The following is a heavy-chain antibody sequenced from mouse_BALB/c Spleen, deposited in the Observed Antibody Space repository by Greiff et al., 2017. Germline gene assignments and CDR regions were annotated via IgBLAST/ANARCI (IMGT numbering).Heavy chain of an antibody. D-gene: IGHD1-1*01. CDR3: ARIPPYYGSSTYAMDY. V-gene: IGHV5-6-3*01. CDR2: INSNGGST. J-gene: IGHJ4*01. CDR1: GFTFSSYG. Sequence: EVHLVESGGGLVQPGGSLKLSCAASGFTFSSYGMSWVRQTPDKRLELVATINSNGGSTYYPDSVKGRFTISRDNAKNTLYLQMSSLKSEDTAMYYCARIPPYYGSSTYAMDYWGQGTSVTVSS.